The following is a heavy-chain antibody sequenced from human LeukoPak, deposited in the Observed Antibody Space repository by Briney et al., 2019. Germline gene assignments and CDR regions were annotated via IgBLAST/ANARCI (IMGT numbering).Heavy chain of an antibody. CDR2: ISGDGGST. J-gene: IGHJ4*02. CDR1: GFTFDDYA. Sequence: GGSLRLSRAASGFTFDDYAMHWVRQAPGKGLEWVSLISGDGGSTYYADSVKGRFTISRDNSKNSLYLQMNSLRTEDTALYYCAKAPNDYGDYVYYFDYWGQGTLVTVSS. V-gene: IGHV3-43*02. D-gene: IGHD4-17*01. CDR3: AKAPNDYGDYVYYFDY.